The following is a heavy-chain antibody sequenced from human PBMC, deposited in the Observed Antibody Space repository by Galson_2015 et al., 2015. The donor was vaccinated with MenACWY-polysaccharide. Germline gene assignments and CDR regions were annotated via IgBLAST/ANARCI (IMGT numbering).Heavy chain of an antibody. Sequence: SLRLSCAASGFTFSSYWMHWVRHAPGEGLVWVSRINTDGSSTSYADSVKGRFTVSRDNAKNTVYLQMNSLRAEDTAVYYCARDPHCGAGCSIHDAFDVWVQGTKVTVSS. CDR3: ARDPHCGAGCSIHDAFDV. CDR1: GFTFSSYW. CDR2: INTDGSST. V-gene: IGHV3-74*01. J-gene: IGHJ3*01. D-gene: IGHD2-21*02.